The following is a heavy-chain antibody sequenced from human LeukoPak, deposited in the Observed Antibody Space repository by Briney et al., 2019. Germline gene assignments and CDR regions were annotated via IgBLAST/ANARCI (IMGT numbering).Heavy chain of an antibody. CDR1: GGSISSYY. D-gene: IGHD2-2*01. V-gene: IGHV4-59*04. J-gene: IGHJ5*02. CDR2: IYYSGST. CDR3: ARSEVPAAIRFDP. Sequence: SETLSLTCTVSGGSISSYYWSWIRQPPGKGLEWIGYIYYSGSTYFNPSLKSRVTMSGNTSKNQFSLQLTSVTAADTAVYYCARSEVPAAIRFDPWGQGIVVTVSS.